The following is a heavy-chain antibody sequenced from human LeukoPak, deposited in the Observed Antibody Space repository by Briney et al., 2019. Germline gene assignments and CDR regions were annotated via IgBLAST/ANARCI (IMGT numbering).Heavy chain of an antibody. J-gene: IGHJ4*02. CDR1: GYTFTSYG. CDR3: ARDTSGGPYFDY. Sequence: ASVKVSCKASGYTFTSYGISWVRQAPGQGLEWVGWISAYNRDTNYAQKVQGRVIMTTDTSTTTAYMELRSLRSDDTAVYYCARDTSGGPYFDYWGQGTLVTVAS. CDR2: ISAYNRDT. V-gene: IGHV1-18*01. D-gene: IGHD4-23*01.